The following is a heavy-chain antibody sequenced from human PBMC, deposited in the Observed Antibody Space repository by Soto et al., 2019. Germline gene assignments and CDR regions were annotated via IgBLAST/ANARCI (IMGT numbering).Heavy chain of an antibody. Sequence: QVQLVQSGAEVKKPGSSVQVSCKASGGTFSSYGITWVRQAPGQGLEWMGGIIPIFGTTNYAQKFQGRITITADESTSTAYMELSSLRSEDTAVYYCARGPGGQGNYWYFDLWGRGTLVTVSS. V-gene: IGHV1-69*12. CDR1: GGTFSSYG. CDR3: ARGPGGQGNYWYFDL. J-gene: IGHJ2*01. CDR2: IIPIFGTT. D-gene: IGHD3-16*01.